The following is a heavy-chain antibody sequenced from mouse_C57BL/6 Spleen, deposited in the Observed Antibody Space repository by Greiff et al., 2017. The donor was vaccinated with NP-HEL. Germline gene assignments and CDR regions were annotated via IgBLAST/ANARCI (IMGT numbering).Heavy chain of an antibody. D-gene: IGHD4-1*01. CDR3: ARTNWDGYFDV. J-gene: IGHJ1*03. CDR1: GYAFSSSW. Sequence: VQLQQSGPELVKPGASVKISCKASGYAFSSSWMNWVKQRPGKGLEWIGRIYPGDGGTNYNGKFKGKATLTVDKSSSTAYMQLSSLTSEDSAVYCCARTNWDGYFDVWGTGTTVTVSS. V-gene: IGHV1-82*01. CDR2: IYPGDGGT.